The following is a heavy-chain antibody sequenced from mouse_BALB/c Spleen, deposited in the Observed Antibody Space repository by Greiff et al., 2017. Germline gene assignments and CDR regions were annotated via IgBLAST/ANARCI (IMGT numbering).Heavy chain of an antibody. Sequence: EVQRVESGGGLVKPGGSLKLSCAASGFTFSSYTMSWVRQTPEKRLEWVATISSGGSYTYYPDSVKGRFTISRDNAKNTLYLQMSSLKSEDTAMYYCTRGGYYFDYWGQGTTLTVSS. V-gene: IGHV5-6-4*01. J-gene: IGHJ2*01. CDR3: TRGGYYFDY. CDR2: ISSGGSYT. CDR1: GFTFSSYT.